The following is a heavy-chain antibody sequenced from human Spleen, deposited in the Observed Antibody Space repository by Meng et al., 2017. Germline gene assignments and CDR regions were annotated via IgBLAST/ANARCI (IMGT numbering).Heavy chain of an antibody. Sequence: QFQRVQAGAGVKGPGASVKVSCKSSGYTFTSYDINWVRQATGQGLEWMGWMNPNSGNTGYAQKFQGRVTITRNTSISTAYMELSSLRSEDTAVYYRARAGDSAAAFDIWGQGTMVTVSS. CDR1: GYTFTSYD. D-gene: IGHD2-21*02. J-gene: IGHJ3*02. V-gene: IGHV1-8*03. CDR2: MNPNSGNT. CDR3: ARAGDSAAAFDI.